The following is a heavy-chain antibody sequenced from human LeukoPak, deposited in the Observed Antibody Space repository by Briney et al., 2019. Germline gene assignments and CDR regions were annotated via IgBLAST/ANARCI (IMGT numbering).Heavy chain of an antibody. Sequence: PSETLSLTCTVSGGSISGYYWSWIRQPPGKGLEWIGYIYYSGSTNYNPSLKSRVTISVETPKNQFSLKLSSVTAADTAVYYCARALWFGELFLDYWGQGTLVTVSS. D-gene: IGHD3-10*01. V-gene: IGHV4-59*12. J-gene: IGHJ4*02. CDR3: ARALWFGELFLDY. CDR1: GGSISGYY. CDR2: IYYSGST.